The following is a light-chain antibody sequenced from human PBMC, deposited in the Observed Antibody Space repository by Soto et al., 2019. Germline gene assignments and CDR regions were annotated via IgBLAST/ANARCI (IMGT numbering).Light chain of an antibody. V-gene: IGKV1-12*01. Sequence: DIQMTQSPSSVSASVGDRVTITCRASQGISSWLAWYQQKPGKAPKLLIYGASSRATGIPDRFSGSGSGTDFTLTISRLEPEDFAVYYCQQYGSSGTFGQGTKVDIK. CDR3: QQYGSSGT. CDR1: QGISSW. CDR2: GAS. J-gene: IGKJ1*01.